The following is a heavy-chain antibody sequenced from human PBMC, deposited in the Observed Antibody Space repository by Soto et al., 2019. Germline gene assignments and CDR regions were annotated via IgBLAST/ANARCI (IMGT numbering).Heavy chain of an antibody. CDR2: IDWGDDK. CDR3: ARIQLTDYDILTGYYPYYFDY. V-gene: IGHV2-70*01. D-gene: IGHD3-9*01. Sequence: SGPTLVNPTQTLTLTCTFSGFSLSTSGMCVSWIRQPPGKALEWLALIDWGDDKYYSTSPKTRLTISKDTSKNQVVLTMTNMDPVDTATYYCARIQLTDYDILTGYYPYYFDYWGQGTLVTVSS. J-gene: IGHJ4*02. CDR1: GFSLSTSGMC.